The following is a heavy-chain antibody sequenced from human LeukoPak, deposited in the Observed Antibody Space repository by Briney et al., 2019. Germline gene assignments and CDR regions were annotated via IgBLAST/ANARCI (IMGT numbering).Heavy chain of an antibody. CDR2: INHSGST. CDR3: ARGFGHFDY. Sequence: SETLSLTCTVSGGSISSRPYCWSWIRQPPGKGLGWIGEINHSGSTNYNPSLKSRVTISVDTSKNQFSLKLSSVTAADTAVYYCARGFGHFDYWGQGTLVTVSS. D-gene: IGHD3-16*01. J-gene: IGHJ4*02. V-gene: IGHV4-39*07. CDR1: GGSISSRPYC.